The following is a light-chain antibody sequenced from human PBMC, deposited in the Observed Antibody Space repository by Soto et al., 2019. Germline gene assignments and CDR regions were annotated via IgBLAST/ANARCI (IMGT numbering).Light chain of an antibody. V-gene: IGLV2-11*01. Sequence: QSALTQPRSVSASPGQSVAISCTGTSSDVGAYNYVSWYQQHPGKAPKLMIFDVNKRPSGVPDRFSGSKSGNTASLTISGLQAEDEADYYCCSYAGTYTYVFGTGTKLTVL. CDR2: DVN. J-gene: IGLJ1*01. CDR3: CSYAGTYTYV. CDR1: SSDVGAYNY.